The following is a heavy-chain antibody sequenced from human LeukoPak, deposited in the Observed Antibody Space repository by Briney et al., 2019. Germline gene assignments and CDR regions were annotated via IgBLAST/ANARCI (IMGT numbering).Heavy chain of an antibody. J-gene: IGHJ3*02. V-gene: IGHV3-21*01. Sequence: GGSLRLSCAASGFTFSSYSMNWVRQAPGKGLEWVSSISSSSSYIYYADSVKGRFTISRDNAKNSLYLQMNSLRAEDTAVYYCARAGPLTRGRGAFDIWGQGTMVTVSS. CDR2: ISSSSSYI. CDR1: GFTFSSYS. D-gene: IGHD3-10*01. CDR3: ARAGPLTRGRGAFDI.